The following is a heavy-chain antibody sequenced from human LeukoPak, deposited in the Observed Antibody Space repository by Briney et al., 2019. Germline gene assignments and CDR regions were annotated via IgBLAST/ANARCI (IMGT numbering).Heavy chain of an antibody. V-gene: IGHV3-7*04. J-gene: IGHJ4*02. CDR1: RFTFRNFW. CDR2: IHPEGNEK. CDR3: ARGDAFSGDH. Sequence: PGGSLRLSCAASRFTFRNFWMSWVRQAPGRGLEWVANIHPEGNEKYHVESVKGRFTISRDNAKSSLFLQMNGLRAEDTAVYYCARGDAFSGDHWGQGTLVTVSS.